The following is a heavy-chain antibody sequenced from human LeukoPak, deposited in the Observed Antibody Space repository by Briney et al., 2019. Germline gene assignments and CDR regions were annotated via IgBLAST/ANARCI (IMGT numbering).Heavy chain of an antibody. CDR3: ASITLVDFDY. CDR1: GFTFSSYS. CDR2: ISSSSSTI. Sequence: GGSLRLSCAASGFTFSSYSMNWVRQAPGKGLEWVSYISSSSSTIYYADSVKGRFTISRDNAKNSLYLQMNSLRDKDTAVYYCASITLVDFDYWGQGTLVTVSS. J-gene: IGHJ4*02. D-gene: IGHD3-10*01. V-gene: IGHV3-48*02.